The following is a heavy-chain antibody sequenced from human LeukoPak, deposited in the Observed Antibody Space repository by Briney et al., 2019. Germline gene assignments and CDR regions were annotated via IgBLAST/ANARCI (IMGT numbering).Heavy chain of an antibody. J-gene: IGHJ5*01. CDR1: GGSISSYY. V-gene: IGHV4-59*01. D-gene: IGHD5-18*01. CDR3: ARGPPRIQLWFDY. CDR2: IYYSGST. Sequence: SETLSLTCTVSGGSISSYYWSWIRQPPGKGLEWIGYIYYSGSTNYNPSLKSRVTISVDTSKNQFSLKLSSVTAADTAVYYCARGPPRIQLWFDYWGQGTLVTVSS.